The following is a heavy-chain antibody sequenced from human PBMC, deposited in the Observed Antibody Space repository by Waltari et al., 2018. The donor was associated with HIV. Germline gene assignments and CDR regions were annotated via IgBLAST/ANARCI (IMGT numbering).Heavy chain of an antibody. Sequence: ESGGRLMRYGETLTVFCRGSGFGFDEYGMTWIRQAPGKGLEWLALVWNDGNKQEYSDSVRGRFSAWRDNSRNTLFLEMRHLRVEDTAIYYCARAVGGRSEIDAWGQGTLVSVSP. CDR3: ARAVGGRSEIDA. CDR2: VWNDGNKQ. CDR1: GFGFDEYG. J-gene: IGHJ5*02. V-gene: IGHV3-33*07.